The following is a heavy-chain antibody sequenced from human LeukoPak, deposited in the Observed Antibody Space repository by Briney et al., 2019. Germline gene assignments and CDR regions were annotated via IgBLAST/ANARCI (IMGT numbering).Heavy chain of an antibody. CDR3: ARDLVGATVPD. V-gene: IGHV3-53*01. J-gene: IGHJ4*02. CDR2: IHIGGDT. CDR1: GFTFSDYW. Sequence: GGSLRLSCAVSGFTFSDYWMSWVRQAPGKGLEWVSVIHIGGDTYYADSVKGRFTISRDNSKNTLYLQMNSLRVEDTAVYYCARDLVGATVPDWGQGTLVTVSS. D-gene: IGHD1-26*01.